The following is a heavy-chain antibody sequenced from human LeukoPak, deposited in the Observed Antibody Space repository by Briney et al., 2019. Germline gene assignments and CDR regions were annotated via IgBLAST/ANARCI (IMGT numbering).Heavy chain of an antibody. J-gene: IGHJ6*02. V-gene: IGHV3-23*01. CDR1: GFTFSSYA. CDR3: ARDLYYYGSGSYYNPHYYYGMDV. Sequence: GGSLRLSCAASGFTFSSYAMSWVRQAPGKGLEWVSAISGSGGSTYYADSVKGRLTISRDNSKNTLYLQMNSLRAEDTAVYYCARDLYYYGSGSYYNPHYYYGMDVWGQGTTVTVSS. CDR2: ISGSGGST. D-gene: IGHD3-10*01.